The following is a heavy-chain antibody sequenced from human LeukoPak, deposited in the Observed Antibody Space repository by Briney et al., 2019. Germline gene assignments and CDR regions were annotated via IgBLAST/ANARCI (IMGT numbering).Heavy chain of an antibody. V-gene: IGHV3-33*01. CDR2: IWHDGSDK. D-gene: IGHD3-10*01. CDR1: GFNFDTYA. Sequence: GRSLRLSCAASGFNFDTYAMHWVRQAPGQGLEWVARIWHDGSDKFYSSSVRVQFTISRDNSKNTVYLQMNNLSPDDTADYYCAGEIFGSGSYPDYWGQGTLVTVSS. J-gene: IGHJ4*02. CDR3: AGEIFGSGSYPDY.